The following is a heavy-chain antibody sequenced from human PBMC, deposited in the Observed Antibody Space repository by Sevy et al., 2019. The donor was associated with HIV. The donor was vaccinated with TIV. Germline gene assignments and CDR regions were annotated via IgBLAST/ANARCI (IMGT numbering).Heavy chain of an antibody. Sequence: ASVKVSCKASGYSFPSHDINWVRQASAQGLEWMGWMKPNSGNTGYAQKFKGRVTLTRNTSISTAYMEVSSLTSEDTAVYYCARTGGTFDVWGKGTMVTVSS. CDR1: GYSFPSHD. J-gene: IGHJ3*01. CDR3: ARTGGTFDV. D-gene: IGHD1-26*01. CDR2: MKPNSGNT. V-gene: IGHV1-8*01.